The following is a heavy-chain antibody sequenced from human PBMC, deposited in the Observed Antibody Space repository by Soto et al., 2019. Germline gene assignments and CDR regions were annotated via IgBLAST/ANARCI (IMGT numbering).Heavy chain of an antibody. Sequence: QVQLVESGGGVVQPGRSLRLSCAASGFTFNIYARHWVRQAPGKGLEWVAVISSDGSNKYYADSVKGRFTISRDNSNNTLYLQMNSLRAEDTAVYYCARDQDSYGQPRFDYWGQGTLVTVSS. J-gene: IGHJ4*02. D-gene: IGHD5-18*01. CDR2: ISSDGSNK. CDR1: GFTFNIYA. CDR3: ARDQDSYGQPRFDY. V-gene: IGHV3-30-3*01.